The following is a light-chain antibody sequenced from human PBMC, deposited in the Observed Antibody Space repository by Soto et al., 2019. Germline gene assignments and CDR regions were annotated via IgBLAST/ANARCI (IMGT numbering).Light chain of an antibody. Sequence: VMTQSPATLSLSPGERATLSCRASQSVSSYLAWYQQKPGQAPRLLIYDASNRATGIPARFSGSGSGTDFTLTISSLEPEDFAVYYCQQRSNWLITFGQGTRLEIK. CDR3: QQRSNWLIT. J-gene: IGKJ5*01. CDR1: QSVSSY. V-gene: IGKV3-11*01. CDR2: DAS.